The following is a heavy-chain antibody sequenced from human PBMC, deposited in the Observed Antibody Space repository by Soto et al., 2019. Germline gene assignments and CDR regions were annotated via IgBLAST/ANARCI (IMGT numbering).Heavy chain of an antibody. D-gene: IGHD6-19*01. V-gene: IGHV3-30*03. J-gene: IGHJ4*02. Sequence: PGGSLRLSCAASGFTFSSYGMHWVRQAPGKGLEWVAVISYDGSNKYYADSVKGRFTISRDNSKDTLYLQMNSLRAEDTAVYYCASPYSSGWYGYWGQGTLVTVSS. CDR1: GFTFSSYG. CDR3: ASPYSSGWYGY. CDR2: ISYDGSNK.